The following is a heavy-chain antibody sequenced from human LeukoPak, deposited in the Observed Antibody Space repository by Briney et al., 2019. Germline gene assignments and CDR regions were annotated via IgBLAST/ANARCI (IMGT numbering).Heavy chain of an antibody. CDR2: ISGSGGST. CDR3: ARLGSLPYFDS. V-gene: IGHV3-23*01. CDR1: GFTFSSYG. D-gene: IGHD2-21*01. J-gene: IGHJ4*02. Sequence: GGTLRLSCAASGFTFSSYGMSWVRQAPGKGLEWVSAISGSGGSTYYADSVKGRFTISRDNAKNSLDLQMNNLRVEDTAVYYCARLGSLPYFDSWGQGALVTVSS.